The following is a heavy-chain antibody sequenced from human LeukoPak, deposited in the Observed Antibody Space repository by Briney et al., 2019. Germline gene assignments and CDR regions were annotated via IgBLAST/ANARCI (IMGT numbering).Heavy chain of an antibody. D-gene: IGHD3-10*01. V-gene: IGHV4-4*02. CDR2: IYHSGST. J-gene: IGHJ4*02. Sequence: SETLSLTCDVSGVSISSSNRWSWVRQPPGKGLEWIGEIYHSGSTNYNPSLKSRVTISVDKSKNQFSLNLISVTAADTAVYYCAREGDPTGSYYNYWGQGILVTVSS. CDR3: AREGDPTGSYYNY. CDR1: GVSISSSNR.